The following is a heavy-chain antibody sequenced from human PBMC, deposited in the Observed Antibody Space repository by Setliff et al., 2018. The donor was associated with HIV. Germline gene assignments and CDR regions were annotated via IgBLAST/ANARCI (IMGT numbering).Heavy chain of an antibody. Sequence: SETLSLTCSVSGYSINTAYSWGWVRKPPGKGLEWIGSIYHSGSTYYNPSLKSRVTISLDTSNNRFSLKLSSVTAADTAVYFCARGGAVSADCDSWGQGTLVTVSS. J-gene: IGHJ5*01. CDR1: GYSINTAYS. V-gene: IGHV4-38-2*01. CDR2: IYHSGST. D-gene: IGHD2-21*02. CDR3: ARGGAVSADCDS.